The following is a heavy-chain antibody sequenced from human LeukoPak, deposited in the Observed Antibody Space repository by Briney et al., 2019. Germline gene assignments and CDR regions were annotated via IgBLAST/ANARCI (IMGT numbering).Heavy chain of an antibody. CDR1: GGSLSNYY. D-gene: IGHD2-2*01. Sequence: SETLSLTCTVSGGSLSNYYWSWIRRPPGKGLEWIGFISNTGTTNYNPSLKSRVTISVDTSKNHFSLRLTSVTAADTAVYFCARDRLPSRYNGLDVWGQGTTVTVSS. V-gene: IGHV4-59*01. J-gene: IGHJ6*02. CDR2: ISNTGTT. CDR3: ARDRLPSRYNGLDV.